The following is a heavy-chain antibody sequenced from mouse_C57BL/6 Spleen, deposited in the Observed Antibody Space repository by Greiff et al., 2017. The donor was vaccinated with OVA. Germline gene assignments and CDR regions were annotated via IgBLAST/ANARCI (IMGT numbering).Heavy chain of an antibody. CDR3: ARRNYGNYVNYAMDY. CDR2: INPNNGGT. J-gene: IGHJ4*01. CDR1: GYTFTDYY. Sequence: VQLQQSGPELVKPGASVKISCKASGYTFTDYYMNWVKQSHGKSLEWIGDINPNNGGTSYNQKFKGKATLTVDKSSSTAYMELRSLTSEDSAVYYCARRNYGNYVNYAMDYWGQGTSVTVSS. V-gene: IGHV1-26*01. D-gene: IGHD2-1*01.